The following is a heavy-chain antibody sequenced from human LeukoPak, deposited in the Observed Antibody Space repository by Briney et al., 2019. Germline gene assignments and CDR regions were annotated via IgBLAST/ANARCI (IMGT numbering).Heavy chain of an antibody. J-gene: IGHJ4*02. Sequence: SVKVSCTASGGTFSSYAISWVRQAPGQGLEWMGRIIPIFGTANYAQKFQGRVTITTDESTSTAYMELSSLRSEDTAVYYCARGLNDYGDYWSDYWGQGTLVTVSS. CDR3: ARGLNDYGDYWSDY. CDR1: GGTFSSYA. D-gene: IGHD4-17*01. V-gene: IGHV1-69*05. CDR2: IIPIFGTA.